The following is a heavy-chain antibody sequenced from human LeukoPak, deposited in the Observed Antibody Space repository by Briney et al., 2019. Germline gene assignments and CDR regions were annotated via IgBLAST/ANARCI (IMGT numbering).Heavy chain of an antibody. J-gene: IGHJ4*02. V-gene: IGHV3-48*02. CDR2: MNSDGSHI. CDR3: VRGSFGVFDY. CDR1: GFTFTDYS. D-gene: IGHD3-10*01. Sequence: GGSLRLSCAASGFTFTDYSMNWVRQAPGKGLEWVSSMNSDGSHIYHAGSVEGRFTISRDNARNSLYLQMNGLSDEDTAVYYCVRGSFGVFDYWGQGILVTVSS.